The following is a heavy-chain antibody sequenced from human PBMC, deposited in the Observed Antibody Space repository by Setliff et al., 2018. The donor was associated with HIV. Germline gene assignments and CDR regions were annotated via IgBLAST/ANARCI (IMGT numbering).Heavy chain of an antibody. J-gene: IGHJ3*02. V-gene: IGHV7-4-1*02. Sequence: ASVKVSCKAFGYTFTSYALNWVRQAPGQGLEWMGWINTYTANPMYAQGFTGRFVFSLDTSVRTAYLQISSLKAEATALYYCARDRGVRGANDAFNIWGLGTMVTVSS. D-gene: IGHD3-10*01. CDR2: INTYTANP. CDR1: GYTFTSYA. CDR3: ARDRGVRGANDAFNI.